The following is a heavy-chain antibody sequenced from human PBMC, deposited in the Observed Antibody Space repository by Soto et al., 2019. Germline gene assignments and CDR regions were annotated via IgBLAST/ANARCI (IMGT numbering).Heavy chain of an antibody. CDR2: INSDGSST. J-gene: IGHJ4*02. Sequence: EVQLVESGGGLVQPGGSLRLSCAASGFTFSTYWMHWVRQAPGKGLVWVSRINSDGSSTNYADSVKGRFTISRDNAENTLYLEINNLRAEDTAVYYCARDYYTRLGHCSGGGCPLDDWGQGTLVTVSS. CDR1: GFTFSTYW. D-gene: IGHD2-15*01. V-gene: IGHV3-74*01. CDR3: ARDYYTRLGHCSGGGCPLDD.